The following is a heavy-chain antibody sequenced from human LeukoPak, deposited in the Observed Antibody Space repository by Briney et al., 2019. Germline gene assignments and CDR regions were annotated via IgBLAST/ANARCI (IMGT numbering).Heavy chain of an antibody. V-gene: IGHV1-46*01. CDR1: GYTFTNYY. Sequence: GASVKVSCKASGYTFTNYYIHWVRQAPGQGLEWMGIINPTGDSTTYAQKFQGRVTMTRDTSASTAYMELSSLRSEDTAVYYCARDRGSSSSFDPWGQGTLVTVSS. CDR2: INPTGDST. D-gene: IGHD6-13*01. CDR3: ARDRGSSSSFDP. J-gene: IGHJ5*02.